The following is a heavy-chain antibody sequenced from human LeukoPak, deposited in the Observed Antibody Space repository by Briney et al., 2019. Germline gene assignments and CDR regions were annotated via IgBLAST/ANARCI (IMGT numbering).Heavy chain of an antibody. CDR2: MSSSWSYI. D-gene: IGHD3-22*01. Sequence: PGGSLRLSCAASGFNLNTYTMNWVRQAPGKGLEWVSSMSSSWSYIHYADSVKGRFTISRDNGKNSLYLQMNNLRVEDTAVYFCTRDGNHGPHYYDPNGYNVGGFDIWGQGTIVTVSS. CDR3: TRDGNHGPHYYDPNGYNVGGFDI. J-gene: IGHJ3*02. V-gene: IGHV3-21*01. CDR1: GFNLNTYT.